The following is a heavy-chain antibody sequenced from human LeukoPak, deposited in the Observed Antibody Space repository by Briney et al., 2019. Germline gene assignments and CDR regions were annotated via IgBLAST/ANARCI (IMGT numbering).Heavy chain of an antibody. Sequence: GGSLRLSCAASGFTFSSYDMNWVRQAPGKGLEWVSAISGSGGGTYYADSVKGRFTISRDNSKNTLYLQMNSLRAEDTAVYYCAKWLEIGVWSSSAFDYWGQGTLVTVSS. D-gene: IGHD6-13*01. CDR3: AKWLEIGVWSSSAFDY. CDR2: ISGSGGGT. V-gene: IGHV3-23*01. J-gene: IGHJ4*02. CDR1: GFTFSSYD.